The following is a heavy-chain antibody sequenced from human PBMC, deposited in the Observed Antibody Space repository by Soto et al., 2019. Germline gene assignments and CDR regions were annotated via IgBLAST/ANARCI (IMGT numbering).Heavy chain of an antibody. V-gene: IGHV3-23*01. CDR1: GFTFSNYA. CDR3: AKHPWLPAATPSTFDY. Sequence: EVQLLESGGGLVQPGGSLRLSCAASGFTFSNYAMSWVRQAPGKGLEWVSAISGSGGSKYYADSVKGRFTISRDNSKNTLYLQMNSLRAEDTAVYYCAKHPWLPAATPSTFDYWGQGTPVTVSS. D-gene: IGHD2-2*01. CDR2: ISGSGGSK. J-gene: IGHJ4*02.